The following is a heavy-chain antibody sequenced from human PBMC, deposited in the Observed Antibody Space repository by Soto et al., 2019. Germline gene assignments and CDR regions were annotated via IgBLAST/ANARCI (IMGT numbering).Heavy chain of an antibody. J-gene: IGHJ6*02. V-gene: IGHV3-74*01. Sequence: GGSLRLSCAASGFTFSSYWMHWFRQAPGKGLVWVSRINSDGSSTSYADSVKGRFTISRDNAKNTLYLQMNSLRAEDTAVYYCAREGSYKSNYYYYGMDVWGQGTTVTVSS. CDR2: INSDGSST. D-gene: IGHD1-26*01. CDR3: AREGSYKSNYYYYGMDV. CDR1: GFTFSSYW.